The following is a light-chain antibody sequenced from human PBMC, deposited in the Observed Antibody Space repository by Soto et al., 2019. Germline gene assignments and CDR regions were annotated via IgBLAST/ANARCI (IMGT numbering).Light chain of an antibody. CDR3: SSYTSSSTRV. J-gene: IGLJ1*01. CDR2: DVS. Sequence: QSVLTQPPSVSGSPAQSVTISCTGTSSDVGAYNSVSWYQQHPGKAPKLIIYDVSKRPSGVSNRFSGSKSGNTASLTISGLQAEDEADYYCSSYTSSSTRVFGTGTKLTVL. CDR1: SSDVGAYNS. V-gene: IGLV2-14*01.